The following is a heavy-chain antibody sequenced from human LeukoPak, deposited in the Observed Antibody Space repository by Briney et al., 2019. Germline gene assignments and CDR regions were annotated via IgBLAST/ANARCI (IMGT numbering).Heavy chain of an antibody. V-gene: IGHV3-43*02. Sequence: QPGGSLGLSCAAPGFMFHVYAIHWVRHAPGKGLEWVSLISGDGGSTFYADSVKGRFTISRDNSKNSLYLQMNSLRSDDADLYYCARESESSGWYDYWGQGTLVTVSS. CDR3: ARESESSGWYDY. J-gene: IGHJ4*02. CDR1: GFMFHVYA. CDR2: ISGDGGST. D-gene: IGHD6-19*01.